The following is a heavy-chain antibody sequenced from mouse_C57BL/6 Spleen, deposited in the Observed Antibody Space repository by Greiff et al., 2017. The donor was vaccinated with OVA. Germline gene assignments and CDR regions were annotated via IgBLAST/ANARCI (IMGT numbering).Heavy chain of an antibody. D-gene: IGHD1-1*01. J-gene: IGHJ2*01. Sequence: EVKLMESGPGLVKPSQSLSLTCSVTGYSITSGYYWNWIRQFPGNKLEWMGYISYDGSNNYNPSLKNRISITRDTSKNQFFLKLNSVTTEDTATYYCAREMGYYYGSSYVRYFDYWGQGTTLTVSS. CDR2: ISYDGSN. CDR3: AREMGYYYGSSYVRYFDY. CDR1: GYSITSGYY. V-gene: IGHV3-6*01.